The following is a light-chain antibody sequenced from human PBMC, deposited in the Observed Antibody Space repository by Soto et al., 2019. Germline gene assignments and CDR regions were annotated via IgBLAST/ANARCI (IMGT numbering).Light chain of an antibody. CDR3: QQRSNWPLT. CDR2: DAS. Sequence: EIVFTQSPATLSLSPGERATLSRRASQSVSSYLAWYQQKPGQAPRLLIYDASNRATGIPARFGGSGSGTDFTLTISSLEPEDFAVYYCQQRSNWPLTFGQGTRLEIK. J-gene: IGKJ5*01. CDR1: QSVSSY. V-gene: IGKV3-11*01.